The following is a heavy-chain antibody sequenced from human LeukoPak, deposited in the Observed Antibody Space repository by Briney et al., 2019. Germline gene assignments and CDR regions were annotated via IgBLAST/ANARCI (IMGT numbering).Heavy chain of an antibody. D-gene: IGHD4-23*01. CDR2: INQDGSDK. V-gene: IGHV3-7*01. Sequence: PTGGSLRLSCAASKFTLSDFWMSWVRQAPGKGLEWVANINQDGSDKNYVDSVKGRSTISRDNAKNALYLEMNTLRAEDTAVYYCARGSTEVIPGHWGQGTLVTVSS. CDR3: ARGSTEVIPGH. CDR1: KFTLSDFW. J-gene: IGHJ4*02.